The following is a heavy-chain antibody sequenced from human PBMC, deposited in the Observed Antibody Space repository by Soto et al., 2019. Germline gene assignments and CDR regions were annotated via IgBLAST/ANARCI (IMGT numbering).Heavy chain of an antibody. CDR3: AHIGVSRWFDF. J-gene: IGHJ4*02. V-gene: IGHV2-5*02. Sequence: GSGLTRVNPRQMLRLTCTFAGFSLSTRGGGVGWIRQPPGKALEWLALIYWDDDKRYSPSLKTRLTITKDTSKNQVVLTMTNMDPVDTATYSCAHIGVSRWFDFWGQGTLVTVSS. CDR2: IYWDDDK. CDR1: GFSLSTRGGG. D-gene: IGHD6-13*01.